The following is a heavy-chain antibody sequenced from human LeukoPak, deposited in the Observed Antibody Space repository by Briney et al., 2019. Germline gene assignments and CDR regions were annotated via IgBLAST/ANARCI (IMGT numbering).Heavy chain of an antibody. CDR3: ARLPIGGEWYVDV. V-gene: IGHV4-39*01. CDR2: IYYSGST. J-gene: IGHJ2*01. Sequence: SETLVLTCTVSGGPYSSSNDYWGWIRQPPGKGLEWIGSIYYSGSTFYNPSLKSRVTIFVDTSNNQLSLKLTSVTAADTAVYYCARLPIGGEWYVDVWGGGSLVTVSS. D-gene: IGHD2-8*01. CDR1: GGPYSSSNDY.